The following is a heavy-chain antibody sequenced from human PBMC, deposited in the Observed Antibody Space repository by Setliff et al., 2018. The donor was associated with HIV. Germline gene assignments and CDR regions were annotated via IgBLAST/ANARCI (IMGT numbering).Heavy chain of an antibody. CDR1: GGSISSYY. D-gene: IGHD2-15*01. Sequence: SETLSLTCTVSGGSISSYYWSWIRQPPGKGLEWIGYIYTSGSVNYNPSLKSRVTISVDTSRNQFSLNLSSVTAADTAVYYCARFPLLHKNAFDIWGQGTMVTVSS. CDR2: IYTSGSV. J-gene: IGHJ3*02. CDR3: ARFPLLHKNAFDI. V-gene: IGHV4-4*09.